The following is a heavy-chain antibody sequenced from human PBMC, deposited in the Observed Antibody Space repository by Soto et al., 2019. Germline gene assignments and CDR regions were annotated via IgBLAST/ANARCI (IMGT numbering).Heavy chain of an antibody. CDR1: GFTFSSCA. V-gene: IGHV3-30*18. Sequence: QVQLVESGGGVVQPGRSLRLSCVASGFTFSSCAMHWVRQVPGKGLEWLAVVTHDGSLYPYADSVKGRFSISRDNSRKTLYLQMKSLRPEDTAVYYCVKDRSDTWSFDYWGQGTLVTVPS. D-gene: IGHD2-8*02. J-gene: IGHJ4*02. CDR2: VTHDGSLY. CDR3: VKDRSDTWSFDY.